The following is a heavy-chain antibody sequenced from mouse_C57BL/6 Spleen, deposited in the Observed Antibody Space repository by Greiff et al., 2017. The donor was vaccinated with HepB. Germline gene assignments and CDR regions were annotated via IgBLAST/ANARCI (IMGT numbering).Heavy chain of an antibody. D-gene: IGHD2-1*01. CDR2: IDPSDSYT. V-gene: IGHV1-50*01. Sequence: QVQLQQSGAELVKPGASVKLSCKASGYTFTSYWMQWVKQRPGQGLEWIGEIDPSDSYTNYNQKFKGKATLTVDTSSSTAYMQLSSLTSEDAAVYYCARKEIYYGNFAWFAYWGQGTLVTVSA. CDR1: GYTFTSYW. CDR3: ARKEIYYGNFAWFAY. J-gene: IGHJ3*01.